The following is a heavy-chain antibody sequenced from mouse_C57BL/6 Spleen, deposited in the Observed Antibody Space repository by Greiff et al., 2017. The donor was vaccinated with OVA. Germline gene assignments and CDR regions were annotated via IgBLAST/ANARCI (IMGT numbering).Heavy chain of an antibody. CDR3: ARGGYDRTWFAY. CDR1: GYTFTSYW. V-gene: IGHV1-61*01. D-gene: IGHD2-2*01. Sequence: QVQLQQPGAELVRPGSSVKLSCKASGYTFTSYWMDWVKQRPGQGLEWIGNIYPSDSETHYNQKFKDKATLTVDKSSSTAYMQLSSLTSEDSAVYYCARGGYDRTWFAYWGQGTLVTVSA. J-gene: IGHJ3*01. CDR2: IYPSDSET.